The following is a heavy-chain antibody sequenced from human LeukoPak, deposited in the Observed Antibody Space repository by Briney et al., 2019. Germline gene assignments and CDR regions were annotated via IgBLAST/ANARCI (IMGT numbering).Heavy chain of an antibody. J-gene: IGHJ4*02. CDR1: GFTVSSSY. Sequence: PRGSLRLSCAASGFTVSSSYMSWVRQAPGKGLEWVSLIYSAGSTYYADSVKGRFTISRDNSKNTLYLQMNSLRAEDTAVYYCARKTPRFGDYDYWGQGTPVTVSS. D-gene: IGHD2-15*01. CDR3: ARKTPRFGDYDY. CDR2: IYSAGST. V-gene: IGHV3-66*01.